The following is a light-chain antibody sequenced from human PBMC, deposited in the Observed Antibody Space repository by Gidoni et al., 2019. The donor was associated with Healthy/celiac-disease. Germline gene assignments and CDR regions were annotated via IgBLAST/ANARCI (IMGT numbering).Light chain of an antibody. V-gene: IGKV1-39*01. J-gene: IGKJ2*01. CDR2: AAS. CDR3: QQSYSTLLT. Sequence: DLPVTQSPSSLSASVGDRVTITCRASQSSSSYCNCYTSKPGKAPTLLLYAASSLQSGVPSRFSGSGSGTDFTLTISSLQPEDFAIYYCQQSYSTLLTFGRGTKVEIK. CDR1: QSSSSY.